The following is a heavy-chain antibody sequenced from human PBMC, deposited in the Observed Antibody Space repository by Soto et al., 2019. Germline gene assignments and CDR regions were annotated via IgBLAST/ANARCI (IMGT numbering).Heavy chain of an antibody. D-gene: IGHD2-15*01. Sequence: PGGSLRLSCAASGFTFRNFEMNWFRQVPGKGLEWISYISSSGSKTYYADSVKGRFTVSRDNTNDSLFLEMNSLRDEDTGIYYCARDSIAAPNWFDPWGQGTLVTVSS. V-gene: IGHV3-48*03. CDR3: ARDSIAAPNWFDP. CDR2: ISSSGSKT. CDR1: GFTFRNFE. J-gene: IGHJ5*02.